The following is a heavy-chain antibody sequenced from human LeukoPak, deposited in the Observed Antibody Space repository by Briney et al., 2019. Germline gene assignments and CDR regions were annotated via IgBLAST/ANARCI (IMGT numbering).Heavy chain of an antibody. Sequence: GGSLRLSCAASGFTFSNYWMSWVPQAPGKGLEWVANIKRDGSGKYYVDSVKGRFTISRDNGKNSLYLQMNSLRVEDTAVYYCARDGDYFDYWGQGTPVTVSS. CDR1: GFTFSNYW. CDR3: ARDGDYFDY. D-gene: IGHD3-16*01. V-gene: IGHV3-7*01. J-gene: IGHJ4*02. CDR2: IKRDGSGK.